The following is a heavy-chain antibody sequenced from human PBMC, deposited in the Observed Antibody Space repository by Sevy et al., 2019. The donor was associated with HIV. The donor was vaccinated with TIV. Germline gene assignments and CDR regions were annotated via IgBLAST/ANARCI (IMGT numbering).Heavy chain of an antibody. CDR3: TTDIGGSYSNYVWFDP. V-gene: IGHV3-15*01. J-gene: IGHJ5*02. CDR1: GFTFSNAW. CDR2: IKSKTDGGTT. Sequence: GGSLRLSCAASGFTFSNAWMSWVRQAPGKGLEWVGRIKSKTDGGTTDYAAPVKGRFTISRDNSKNTLYLQMNSLKTEETAVYYCTTDIGGSYSNYVWFDPWGQGTLVTVSS. D-gene: IGHD4-4*01.